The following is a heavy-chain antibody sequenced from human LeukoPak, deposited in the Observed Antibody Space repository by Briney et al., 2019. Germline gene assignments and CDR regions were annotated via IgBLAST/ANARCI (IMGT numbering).Heavy chain of an antibody. CDR2: INTSGRT. J-gene: IGHJ4*02. CDR1: GASIRDYY. CDR3: AKLGDPWALRLDY. D-gene: IGHD3-16*01. V-gene: IGHV4-4*07. Sequence: SETLSLTCTVSGASIRDYYWSWIRQPAGKGLEWIGHINTSGRTNCGPSPKSRPTTSRDTSKNQVSLMLASVTAADTAVYYCAKLGDPWALRLDYWGQGTLVTVSS.